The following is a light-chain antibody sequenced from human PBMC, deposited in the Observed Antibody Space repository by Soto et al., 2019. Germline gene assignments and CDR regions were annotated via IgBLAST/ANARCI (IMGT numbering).Light chain of an antibody. J-gene: IGLJ1*01. CDR3: SSYAGSNNYV. CDR1: SSDVGAYNY. Sequence: QSVLTQPPSGSGSHGQSGSISCTGTSSDVGAYNYVSWYQQHPGKAPKLMIYEVNKRPSGVPDRFSGSKSGNTASLTVSGLQAEDEADYYCSSYAGSNNYVFGTGTKVTVL. V-gene: IGLV2-8*01. CDR2: EVN.